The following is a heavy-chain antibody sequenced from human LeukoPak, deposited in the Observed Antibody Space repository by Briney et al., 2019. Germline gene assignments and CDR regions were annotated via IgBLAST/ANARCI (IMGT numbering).Heavy chain of an antibody. Sequence: AGGSLRLSCAASGFTFSSYWMHWVRQAPGKGLVWVSRINSDGSGTSYADSVKGRFTISRDNAKNTLYLQMNSLRAEDTAVYYCAREEALEITMVRGVIYTYYYYYGMDVWGQGTTVTVSS. CDR1: GFTFSSYW. D-gene: IGHD3-10*01. CDR2: INSDGSGT. V-gene: IGHV3-74*01. J-gene: IGHJ6*02. CDR3: AREEALEITMVRGVIYTYYYYYGMDV.